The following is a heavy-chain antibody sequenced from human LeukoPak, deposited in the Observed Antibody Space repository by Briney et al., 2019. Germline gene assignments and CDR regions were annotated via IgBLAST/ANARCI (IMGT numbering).Heavy chain of an antibody. CDR3: ARAGGRFLEWPFDY. J-gene: IGHJ4*02. Sequence: SQTLSLTCTVSGGSISSGGYYWSWIRQPPGKGLEWTGYIYHSGGTYYNPSLKSRVTISVDRSKNQFSLKLSSVTAADTAVYYCARAGGRFLEWPFDYWGQGTLVTVSS. CDR1: GGSISSGGYY. V-gene: IGHV4-30-2*01. CDR2: IYHSGGT. D-gene: IGHD3-3*01.